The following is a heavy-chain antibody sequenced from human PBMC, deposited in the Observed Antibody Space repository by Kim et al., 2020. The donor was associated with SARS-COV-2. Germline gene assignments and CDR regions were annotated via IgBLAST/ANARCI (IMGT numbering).Heavy chain of an antibody. CDR1: GGSISSYY. J-gene: IGHJ4*02. V-gene: IGHV4-59*13. D-gene: IGHD1-26*01. CDR3: AGSMGPHDYGDK. CDR2: IYYSGST. Sequence: SETLSLTCTVSGGSISSYYWSWIRQPPGKGLEWIGYIYYSGSTNYNPSLKSRVTISVDTSKNQFSLKLSSVTAADTAVYYCAGSMGPHDYGDKWGQGTLVTVSS.